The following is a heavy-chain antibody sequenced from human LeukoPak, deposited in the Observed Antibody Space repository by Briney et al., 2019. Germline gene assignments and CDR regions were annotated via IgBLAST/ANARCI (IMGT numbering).Heavy chain of an antibody. D-gene: IGHD5-12*01. J-gene: IGHJ4*02. CDR1: GFTFSSDW. CDR2: IKEDGSES. V-gene: IGHV3-7*03. Sequence: GGSLRLSCVVSGFTFSSDWMTWVRQAPGKGLERVANIKEDGSESYYVDSVKGRFTISRDNTKNSLYLQMNSLRAEDTAVYYCARFPRDPWRFDYWGQGTLVSVSS. CDR3: ARFPRDPWRFDY.